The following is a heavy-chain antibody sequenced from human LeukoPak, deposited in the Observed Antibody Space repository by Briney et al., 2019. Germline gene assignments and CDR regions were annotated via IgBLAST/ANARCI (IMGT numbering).Heavy chain of an antibody. CDR2: NNPNSGST. V-gene: IGHV1-2*02. CDR3: ARDGYYYGSGSFVDY. J-gene: IGHJ4*02. Sequence: GASVNVSCKASGYTFTGHYIHWVRQAPGQGLEWMGWNNPNSGSTNYAQKFQGRVTMTRDTSISIAYMELTRLRSDDTAVFYCARDGYYYGSGSFVDYWGQGTLVTASS. D-gene: IGHD3-10*01. CDR1: GYTFTGHY.